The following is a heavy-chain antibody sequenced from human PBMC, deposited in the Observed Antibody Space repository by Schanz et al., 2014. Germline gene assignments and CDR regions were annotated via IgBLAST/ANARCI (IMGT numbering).Heavy chain of an antibody. CDR2: IKEDGSKK. CDR3: VKDLQRELLRDDHYYGMDV. V-gene: IGHV3-7*01. Sequence: VQLVESGGGLVQPGGSLRLSCAASGFTFTGHWMSWVRQAPGKGLEWVANIKEDGSKKYYVDSVRGRFTISRDNSKNTMYLQMNSLRAEDTAVYYCVKDLQRELLRDDHYYGMDVWGQGTTVTVSS. CDR1: GFTFTGHW. J-gene: IGHJ6*02. D-gene: IGHD1-26*01.